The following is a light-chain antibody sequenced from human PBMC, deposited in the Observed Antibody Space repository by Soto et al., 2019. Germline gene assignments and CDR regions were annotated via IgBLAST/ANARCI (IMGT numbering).Light chain of an antibody. CDR2: DVS. Sequence: QSALTQPASVSGSPGQSITISCTGTSSDVGAYNYVSWYQQHPGKAPKLMIYDVSNRPSGVSNRFSGSKSGNTASLTISGLQAEDEADFYCSSSTSSSTVIFGGGTKVTVL. V-gene: IGLV2-14*01. J-gene: IGLJ2*01. CDR1: SSDVGAYNY. CDR3: SSSTSSSTVI.